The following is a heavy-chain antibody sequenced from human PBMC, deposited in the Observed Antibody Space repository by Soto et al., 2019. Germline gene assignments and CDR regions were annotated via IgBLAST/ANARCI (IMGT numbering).Heavy chain of an antibody. V-gene: IGHV4-39*01. CDR2: IYYSGST. D-gene: IGHD3-16*01. CDR3: SLQQYDYSYGMDF. Sequence: SENLSLTCTVSGGSISSSSYYWGWIRQPPGKGLEWIGSIYYSGSTYYNPSLKSRVTISVDTSKNQFSLKLSPVTAADTAVYYCSLQQYDYSYGMDFWCQGPSVTGSS. CDR1: GGSISSSSYY. J-gene: IGHJ6*02.